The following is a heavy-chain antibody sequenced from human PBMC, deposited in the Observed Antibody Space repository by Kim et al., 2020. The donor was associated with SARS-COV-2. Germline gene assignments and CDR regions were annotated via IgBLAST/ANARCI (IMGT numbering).Heavy chain of an antibody. J-gene: IGHJ4*02. CDR2: ISGSSSYT. CDR1: GFTFSDYD. CDR3: ASQGDY. V-gene: IGHV3-11*06. Sequence: GGSLRLSCAASGFTFSDYDMSWIRQAPGKGLEWVSYISGSSSYTNYADSVKGRFTISRDNAKNSLYLQMNSLRVEDTAVYFCASQGDYWGQGTLVTVSS.